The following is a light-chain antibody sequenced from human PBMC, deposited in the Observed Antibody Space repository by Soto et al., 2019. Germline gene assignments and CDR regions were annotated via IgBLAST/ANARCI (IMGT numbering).Light chain of an antibody. J-gene: IGLJ3*02. CDR2: DDD. CDR1: SSNIGNNA. V-gene: IGLV1-36*01. CDR3: AAWDDSLNGPV. Sequence: QPVLTQPPSVSAAPRQRVTISCSGSSSNIGNNAVNWYQQLPGKTPKLLIHDDDREPSRVSDRFSGSKSGTSASLAISGLQSEDDAAYYCAAWDDSLNGPVFGGGTKLTVL.